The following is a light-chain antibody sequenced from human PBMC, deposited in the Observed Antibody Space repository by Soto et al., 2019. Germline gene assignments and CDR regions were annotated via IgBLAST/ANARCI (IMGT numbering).Light chain of an antibody. J-gene: IGLJ2*01. CDR3: QVWDSSSDHVV. Sequence: SYELTQPPSVSVAPGNTARLTCGGNNIGSKSVHWYQQKPGQAPVLVIYYNNDRPSGIPERFSGSNSGNTATLTISRVEAGDEADYYCQVWDSSSDHVVFGGGTKLTVL. V-gene: IGLV3-21*04. CDR2: YNN. CDR1: NIGSKS.